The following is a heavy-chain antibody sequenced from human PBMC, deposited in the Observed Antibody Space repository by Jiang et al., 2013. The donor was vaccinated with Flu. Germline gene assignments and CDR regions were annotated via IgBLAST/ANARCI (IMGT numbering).Heavy chain of an antibody. CDR3: ARPKSGRDGGYYFDY. V-gene: IGHV4-39*01. J-gene: IGHJ4*02. Sequence: LLKPSETLSLTCTVSGGSISSSSYYWGWIRQPPGKGLEWIGSIYYSGSTYYNPSLKSRVTISVDTSKNQFSLKLSSVTAADTAVYYCARPKSGRDGGYYFDYWGQGTLVTVSS. CDR2: IYYSGST. D-gene: IGHD5-12*01. CDR1: GGSISSSSYY.